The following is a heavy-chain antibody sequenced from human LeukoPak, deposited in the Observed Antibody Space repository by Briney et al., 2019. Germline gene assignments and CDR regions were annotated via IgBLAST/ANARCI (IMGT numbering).Heavy chain of an antibody. Sequence: SETLSLTCAVYGGSFSGYYWSWIRQPPGKGLEWIGEINHSGSTNYNPSLKSRVTISVDTSKNQFSLKLSSVTAADTAVYYCARYGSGYHFDYWGQGTLVTVSP. V-gene: IGHV4-34*01. CDR3: ARYGSGYHFDY. CDR2: INHSGST. D-gene: IGHD3-22*01. CDR1: GGSFSGYY. J-gene: IGHJ4*02.